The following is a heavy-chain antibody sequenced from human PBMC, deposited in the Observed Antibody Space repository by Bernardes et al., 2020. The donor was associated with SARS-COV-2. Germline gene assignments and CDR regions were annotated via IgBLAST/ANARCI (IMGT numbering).Heavy chain of an antibody. CDR2: ISWNSGSI. CDR1: GFTFDDYA. CDR3: ASFAEEVRGVIA. V-gene: IGHV3-9*01. J-gene: IGHJ5*02. Sequence: GGSLRLSCAASGFTFDDYAMHWVRQAPGKGLEWVSGISWNSGSIGYADSVKGRFTISRDNAKNSLYLQMNSLRAEDTALYYCASFAEEVRGVIAWGQGTLVTVSS. D-gene: IGHD3-10*01.